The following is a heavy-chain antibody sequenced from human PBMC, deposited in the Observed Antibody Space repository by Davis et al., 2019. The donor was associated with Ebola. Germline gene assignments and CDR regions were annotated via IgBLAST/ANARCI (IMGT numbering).Heavy chain of an antibody. J-gene: IGHJ4*02. CDR2: IYYSGST. CDR1: GGSISSGDYY. D-gene: IGHD3-10*01. CDR3: ARLLLKRYGLLWFGEYVDY. V-gene: IGHV4-30-4*01. Sequence: SETLSLTCTVSGGSISSGDYYWSWIRRPPGKGLEWTGYIYYSGSTYYNPSLKSRVTISVDTSKNQFSLKLSSVTAADTAVYYCARLLLKRYGLLWFGEYVDYWGQGTLVTVSA.